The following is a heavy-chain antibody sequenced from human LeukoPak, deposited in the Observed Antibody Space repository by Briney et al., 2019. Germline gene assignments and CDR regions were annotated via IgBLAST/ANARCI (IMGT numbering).Heavy chain of an antibody. V-gene: IGHV3-23*01. Sequence: GGSLRLSCAVSGFTFNNYAMSWVRQAPGGGLEWVSGISGRGANKFYADSVKGRFTISRDNSKNTLYLQMNSLRAEDTAVYYCAKGRYDITWGQGTLVTVSS. CDR3: AKGRYDIT. D-gene: IGHD3-22*01. CDR2: ISGRGANK. CDR1: GFTFNNYA. J-gene: IGHJ5*02.